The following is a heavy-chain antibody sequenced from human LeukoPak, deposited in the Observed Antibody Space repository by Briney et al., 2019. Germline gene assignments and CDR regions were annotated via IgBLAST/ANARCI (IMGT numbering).Heavy chain of an antibody. D-gene: IGHD4-17*01. V-gene: IGHV3-23*01. CDR3: ANLYGDKDEK. CDR1: GFAINSHA. Sequence: GGSLRLSCTASGFAINSHAMSWVRQAPGKGLEWVSAISGVGDGYYAESVKGRFTIFRDNSRNTVFLQLNRLRAEDTAVYYCANLYGDKDEKWGQGTLVTVSS. J-gene: IGHJ4*02. CDR2: ISGVGDG.